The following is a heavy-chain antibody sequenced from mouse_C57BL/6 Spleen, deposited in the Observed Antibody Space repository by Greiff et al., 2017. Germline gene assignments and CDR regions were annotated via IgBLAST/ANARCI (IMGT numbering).Heavy chain of an antibody. J-gene: IGHJ2*01. CDR3: ARSLDYYGSTHFDD. CDR1: GYTFTSYW. Sequence: QVQLQQPGAELVRPGSSVKLSCKASGYTFTSYWMHWVKQRPIQGLEWIGNIDPSDSETHYNQKFKDQATLTVDKSSSTAYMQLSSLTSEDSAFYYCARSLDYYGSTHFDDWGQGTTRTVSS. V-gene: IGHV1-52*01. CDR2: IDPSDSET. D-gene: IGHD1-1*01.